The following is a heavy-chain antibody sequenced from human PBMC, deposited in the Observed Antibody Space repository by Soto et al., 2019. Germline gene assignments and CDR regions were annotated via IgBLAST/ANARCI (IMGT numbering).Heavy chain of an antibody. V-gene: IGHV3-23*01. CDR2: LGGNGFTT. D-gene: IGHD2-2*01. J-gene: IGHJ6*03. CDR1: GFTFGSYA. Sequence: EVQLLESGGGLVQPGGSLKLSCVVSGFTFGSYAMSWVRQAPEKGPEWVAILGGNGFTTYYADSVKGRFTISGDKSKSTLFLQMNSLRADVTGVYYCATALRPSLNFVYYMDGWGRGTSVTVSS. CDR3: ATALRPSLNFVYYMDG.